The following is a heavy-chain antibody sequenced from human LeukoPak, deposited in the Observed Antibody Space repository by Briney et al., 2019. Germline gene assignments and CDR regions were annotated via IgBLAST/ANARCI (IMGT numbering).Heavy chain of an antibody. CDR1: GYSISSGYY. J-gene: IGHJ4*02. CDR3: ARIYDFWSGYTGRHFDY. CDR2: IYHSGST. D-gene: IGHD3-3*01. V-gene: IGHV4-38-2*01. Sequence: SETLSLTCAVSGYSISSGYYWGWIRQPPGKGLEWIGSIYHSGSTYYNPSLKSRVTISVDTSKNQFSLKLSSVTAADTAVYYCARIYDFWSGYTGRHFDYWGQGTLVTVSS.